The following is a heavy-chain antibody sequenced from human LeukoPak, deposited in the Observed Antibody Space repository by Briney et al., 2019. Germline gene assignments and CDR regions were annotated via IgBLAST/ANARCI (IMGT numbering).Heavy chain of an antibody. V-gene: IGHV1-2*06. CDR2: INPNSGGT. J-gene: IGHJ5*02. CDR3: ARGRLLYCSGGSCYAGWFDP. D-gene: IGHD2-15*01. Sequence: ASVKVSCKASGYTVTSYGISWVRQAPGQGLEWMGRINPNSGGTNYAQKFQGRVTMTRDTSISTAYMELSRLRSDDTAVYYCARGRLLYCSGGSCYAGWFDPWGQGTLVTVSS. CDR1: GYTVTSYG.